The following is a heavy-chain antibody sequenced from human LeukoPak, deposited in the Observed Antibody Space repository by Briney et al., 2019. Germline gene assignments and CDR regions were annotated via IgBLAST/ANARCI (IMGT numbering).Heavy chain of an antibody. CDR2: ISYDGSNE. CDR1: GFTFSSYG. D-gene: IGHD6-13*01. V-gene: IGHV3-30*03. J-gene: IGHJ4*02. CDR3: ARGNGQQLDY. Sequence: PGGSLRLSCAASGFTFSSYGMHWVRQAPGKGLEWVAVISYDGSNEYYADSVKGRFTISRDNAKNSPYLQMDSLRAEDTAVYYCARGNGQQLDYWGQGTLVTVSS.